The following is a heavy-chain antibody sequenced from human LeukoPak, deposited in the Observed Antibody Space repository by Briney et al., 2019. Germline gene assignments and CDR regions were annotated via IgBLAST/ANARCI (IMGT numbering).Heavy chain of an antibody. CDR2: ISWSSGII. J-gene: IGHJ3*02. D-gene: IGHD3-3*01. CDR3: AREERLTIFGVVIPGAFDI. V-gene: IGHV3-9*01. Sequence: GGSLRLSCAASGFTFDDHGMHWVRQAPGKGLEWVSGISWSSGIIGYADSVKGRFTISRDNAKNSLYLQMDSLRAEDTAVYYCAREERLTIFGVVIPGAFDIWGQGTMVTVSS. CDR1: GFTFDDHG.